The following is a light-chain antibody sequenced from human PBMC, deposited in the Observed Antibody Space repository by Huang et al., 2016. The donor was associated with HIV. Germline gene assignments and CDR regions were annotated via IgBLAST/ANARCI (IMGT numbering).Light chain of an antibody. V-gene: IGKV3-15*01. Sequence: EIVLTQSPAILFVSPGEKATLSCRASQNVRSSFAWYQQRPGRPPKLLSSGASTRATGIPARFSGSGSGTEFTLTISSIQSEDFAVYYCQQYENWPPEYTFGQGTKLEL. J-gene: IGKJ2*01. CDR1: QNVRSS. CDR2: GAS. CDR3: QQYENWPPEYT.